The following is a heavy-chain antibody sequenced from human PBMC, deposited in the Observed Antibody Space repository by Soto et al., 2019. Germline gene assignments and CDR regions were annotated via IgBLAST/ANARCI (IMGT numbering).Heavy chain of an antibody. CDR2: IYYSGST. V-gene: IGHV4-59*01. Sequence: SETLSLTCTVSGGSISSYYWSWIRQPPGKGMEWIGYIYYSGSTNYNPSLKSRVTISVDTSKNQFSLKLSSVTAADTAVFYCARARITIFGVVIPNWFDPWGQGTLVTVSS. CDR3: ARARITIFGVVIPNWFDP. J-gene: IGHJ5*02. D-gene: IGHD3-3*01. CDR1: GGSISSYY.